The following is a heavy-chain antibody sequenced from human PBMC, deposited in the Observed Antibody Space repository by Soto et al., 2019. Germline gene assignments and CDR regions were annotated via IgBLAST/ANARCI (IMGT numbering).Heavy chain of an antibody. CDR3: AREISTVTNAEYFQH. V-gene: IGHV3-33*01. CDR2: IWYDGSNK. CDR1: GFTFSSYG. D-gene: IGHD4-17*01. Sequence: GGSLRLSCAASGFTFSSYGMHWVRQAPGKGLEWVAVIWYDGSNKYYADSVKGRFTISRDNSKNTLYLQMNSLRAEDTAVYYCAREISTVTNAEYFQHWGQGTLVTVSS. J-gene: IGHJ1*01.